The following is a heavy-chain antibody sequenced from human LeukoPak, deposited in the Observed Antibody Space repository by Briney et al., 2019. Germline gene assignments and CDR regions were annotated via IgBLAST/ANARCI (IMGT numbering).Heavy chain of an antibody. Sequence: PGGSLRLSCAASGFTFSSYAMHWVRQAPGKGLEWVAVISYDGSNKYYADSVKGRFTISRDNSKNTLDLQMNSRRAEDTAVYYCVRDSGGSGSYYGTFDSWGQGTLVTVSS. CDR1: GFTFSSYA. CDR2: ISYDGSNK. CDR3: VRDSGGSGSYYGTFDS. D-gene: IGHD3-10*01. V-gene: IGHV3-30*04. J-gene: IGHJ4*02.